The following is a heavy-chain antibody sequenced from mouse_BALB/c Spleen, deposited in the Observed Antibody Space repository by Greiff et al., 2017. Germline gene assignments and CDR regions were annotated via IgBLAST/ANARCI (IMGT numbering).Heavy chain of an antibody. CDR1: GFTFSSYG. D-gene: IGHD2-1*01. J-gene: IGHJ3*01. V-gene: IGHV5-6-3*01. Sequence: EVQLVESGGGLVQPGGSLKLSCAASGFTFSSYGMSWVRQTPDKRLELVATINSNGGSTYYPDSVKGRFTISRDNAKNTLYLQMSSLKSEDTAMYYCARDLDGNYCAWFAYWGQGTLVTVSA. CDR2: INSNGGST. CDR3: ARDLDGNYCAWFAY.